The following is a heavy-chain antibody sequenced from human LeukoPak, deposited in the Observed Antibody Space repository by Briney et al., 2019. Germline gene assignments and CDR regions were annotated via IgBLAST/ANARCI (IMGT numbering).Heavy chain of an antibody. CDR2: INPNSGGT. J-gene: IGHJ3*02. Sequence: ASVKVSCKASGYTFTGYYMHWVRQAPGQGLEWMGWINPNSGGTNYAQKFQGRVTMTRDTSISTAYMELSRLRSDDTAVYYCARVFIGGQLWSRTPIAFDIWGQGTMVTVSS. CDR1: GYTFTGYY. V-gene: IGHV1-2*02. CDR3: ARVFIGGQLWSRTPIAFDI. D-gene: IGHD5-18*01.